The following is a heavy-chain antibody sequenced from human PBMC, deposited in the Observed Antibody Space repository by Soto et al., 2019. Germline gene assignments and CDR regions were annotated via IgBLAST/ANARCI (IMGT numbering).Heavy chain of an antibody. V-gene: IGHV5-51*01. J-gene: IGHJ3*02. CDR2: IYSGDSDT. D-gene: IGHD2-2*01. Sequence: GESLKISCKGSGYSFTSYWIGWVRQMPGKGLEWMGIIYSGDSDTRYSPSFQGQVTISADKSISTAYLQWSSLKASDTAMYYCARLVVVPAAYDAFDIWGQGTMVTVSS. CDR1: GYSFTSYW. CDR3: ARLVVVPAAYDAFDI.